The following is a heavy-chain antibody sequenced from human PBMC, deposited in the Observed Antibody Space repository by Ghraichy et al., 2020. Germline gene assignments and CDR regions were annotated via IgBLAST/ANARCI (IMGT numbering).Heavy chain of an antibody. Sequence: SETLSLTCTVSGGSISSYYWSWIRQPPGKGLEWIGYIYYSGSTNYNPSLKSRVTISVDTSKNQFSLKLSSVTAADTAVYYCARRLHNWNSPLVDWYFDLWGRGTLVTVSS. J-gene: IGHJ2*01. CDR1: GGSISSYY. CDR3: ARRLHNWNSPLVDWYFDL. CDR2: IYYSGST. V-gene: IGHV4-59*08. D-gene: IGHD1-7*01.